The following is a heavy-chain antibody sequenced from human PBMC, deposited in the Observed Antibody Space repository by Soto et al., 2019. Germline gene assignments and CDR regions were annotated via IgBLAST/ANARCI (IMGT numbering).Heavy chain of an antibody. CDR3: ARARFCTSTSCYHYFDF. CDR2: IYNNGRT. J-gene: IGHJ4*02. Sequence: SETLSLTCTVSGGSVSSSSWSWIRQPPGRGLEWIGYIYNNGRTDYNPSLKSRVTISVDTSKNHFSLKLSSVTPADTAVYYCARARFCTSTSCYHYFDFWGQGTLVTVSS. CDR1: GGSVSSSS. V-gene: IGHV4-59*02. D-gene: IGHD2-2*01.